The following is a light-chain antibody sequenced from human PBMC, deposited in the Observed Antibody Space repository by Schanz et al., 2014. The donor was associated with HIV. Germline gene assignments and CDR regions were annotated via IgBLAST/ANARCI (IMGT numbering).Light chain of an antibody. J-gene: IGKJ1*01. CDR2: WAS. V-gene: IGKV4-1*01. CDR3: QQYYRTPWT. CDR1: QSVLHSSNNKNY. Sequence: DIVMTQSPDSLAVSLGERATINCKSSQSVLHSSNNKNYLAWYQQKPGQPPKLLIYWASTRESGVPDRFSGSGSGTDFTLTISSLQAEDVAVYYCQQYYRTPWTFGQGTKVEIK.